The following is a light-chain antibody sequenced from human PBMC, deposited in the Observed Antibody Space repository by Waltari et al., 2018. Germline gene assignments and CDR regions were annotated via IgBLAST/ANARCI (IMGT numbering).Light chain of an antibody. Sequence: QSALTQPASVSGSPGQSIPISCTGTRRDVGGHNFVSWYQQHPGKAPKPIILGVTNRPSGISDRFSGSKSGNTASLTISGLQAEDEGDYYCSSYRSSAIVVFGGGTKLSVL. CDR2: GVT. V-gene: IGLV2-14*03. CDR3: SSYRSSAIVV. J-gene: IGLJ2*01. CDR1: RRDVGGHNF.